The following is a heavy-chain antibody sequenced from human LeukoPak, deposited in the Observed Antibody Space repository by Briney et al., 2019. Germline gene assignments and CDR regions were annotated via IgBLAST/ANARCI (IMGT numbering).Heavy chain of an antibody. CDR1: GFTFNNYV. CDR2: ISYDGTNK. CDR3: VRSPTYYNMDV. Sequence: GGSLRLSCAAPGFTFNNYVIHWVRQAPGKGLEWLAVISYDGTNKYYADSVKGRFTISRDHSQSTVDLQMNTLRGADTAVYYCVRSPTYYNMDVWGKGTTVTVSS. V-gene: IGHV3-30*03. J-gene: IGHJ6*03.